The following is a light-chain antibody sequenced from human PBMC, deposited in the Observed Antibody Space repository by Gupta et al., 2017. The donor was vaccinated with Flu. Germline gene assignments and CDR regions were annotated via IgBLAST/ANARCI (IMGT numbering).Light chain of an antibody. CDR2: RNN. CDR3: ASWDDSLSAVV. CDR1: SSNVGSNS. Sequence: QSGLTPPPSPSGTPGQSLSLYCSGSSSNVGSNSVHWYQQLPGTAPKLLIFRNNQRPSGVPDRFSGSKSGASASLAISGLRSDDEADYYCASWDDSLSAVVFGGGTKLTVL. V-gene: IGLV1-47*01. J-gene: IGLJ2*01.